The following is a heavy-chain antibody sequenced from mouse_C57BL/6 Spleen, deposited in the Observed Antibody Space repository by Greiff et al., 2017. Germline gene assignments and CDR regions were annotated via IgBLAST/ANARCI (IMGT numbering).Heavy chain of an antibody. Sequence: VQLQQSGAELVRPGASVKLSCTASGFNIKDYYMHWVKQRPEQGLEWIGRIDPEDGDTEYAPKFQGKATMTADTSSNTSYLQLSSLTSEDTAVYYCTTGRTTQSSGAWCAYWGQGTLGTVSA. CDR1: GFNIKDYY. V-gene: IGHV14-1*01. CDR2: IDPEDGDT. CDR3: TTGRTTQSSGAWCAY. J-gene: IGHJ3*01. D-gene: IGHD3-2*02.